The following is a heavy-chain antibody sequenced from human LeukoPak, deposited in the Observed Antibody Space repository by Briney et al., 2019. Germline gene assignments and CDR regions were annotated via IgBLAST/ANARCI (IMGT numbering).Heavy chain of an antibody. D-gene: IGHD3-22*01. J-gene: IGHJ4*02. CDR3: ARAPGPLYDSSGYYYEDSYYFDY. V-gene: IGHV3-53*01. CDR2: IYSGGST. CDR1: GFTVSSNY. Sequence: PGGSLRLSCAASGFTVSSNYMSWVRQAPGKGLEWVSVIYSGGSTYYADSVKGRFTISRDNSKNTLYLQMNSLRAEDTAVYYCARAPGPLYDSSGYYYEDSYYFDYWGQGTLVTVSS.